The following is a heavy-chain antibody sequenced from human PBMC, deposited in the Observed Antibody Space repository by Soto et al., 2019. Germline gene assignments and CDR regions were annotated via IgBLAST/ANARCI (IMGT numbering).Heavy chain of an antibody. CDR1: GYTFTDYD. D-gene: IGHD3-3*02. V-gene: IGHV1-18*01. Sequence: QGQLGQSGAEVKKPGASVKVSCKASGYTFTDYDISWVRQAPGQGLEWMGWISVDNGNTKYVESLQGRVTMTTDTSTSTAYMEVRSLRSDDTAVYYCARTSVISDNWFDPWGQGTLVAVSS. CDR2: ISVDNGNT. J-gene: IGHJ5*02. CDR3: ARTSVISDNWFDP.